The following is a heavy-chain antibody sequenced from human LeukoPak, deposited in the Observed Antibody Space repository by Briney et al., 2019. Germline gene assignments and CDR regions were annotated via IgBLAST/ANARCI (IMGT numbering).Heavy chain of an antibody. D-gene: IGHD1-26*01. CDR1: GFDFRNYY. J-gene: IGHJ4*02. Sequence: GGSLRLSCEASGFDFRNYYMSWVRQAPGKGLEWVANIKQDGSEKYYVDSVKGRFTISRDNAKNSLYLQMDSLRAEDTAVYYCARVQWELRGVGSYFDYWGQGTLVTVSS. CDR2: IKQDGSEK. CDR3: ARVQWELRGVGSYFDY. V-gene: IGHV3-7*01.